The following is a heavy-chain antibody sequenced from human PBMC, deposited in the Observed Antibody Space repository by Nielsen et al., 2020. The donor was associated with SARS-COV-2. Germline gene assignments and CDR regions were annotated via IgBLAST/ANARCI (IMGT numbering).Heavy chain of an antibody. CDR3: ARGAYYYDNTLSS. Sequence: SETLSLTCTVSGGSISSGVYYWSWIRQHPGKGLEWIGYIYYSGSPYYNPSLKSRVTISVDTSKNQFSLNLTSVTAADTAIYYCARGAYYYDNTLSSWGQGTLVTVSS. V-gene: IGHV4-31*03. D-gene: IGHD3-22*01. CDR2: IYYSGSP. J-gene: IGHJ5*02. CDR1: GGSISSGVYY.